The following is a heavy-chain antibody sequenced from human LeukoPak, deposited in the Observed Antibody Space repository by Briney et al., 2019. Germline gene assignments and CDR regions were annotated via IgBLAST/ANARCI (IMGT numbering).Heavy chain of an antibody. CDR1: GGSISSYY. J-gene: IGHJ4*02. CDR3: ARESDLHFDY. Sequence: SETLSLTCTVSGGSISSYYWSWIRQPPGKGLEWIGYFYYSGSTNYNPSLKSRVTISGDTSKNQFSLKLSSVTAADTAVYYCARESDLHFDYWGQGTLVTVSS. CDR2: FYYSGST. V-gene: IGHV4-59*01.